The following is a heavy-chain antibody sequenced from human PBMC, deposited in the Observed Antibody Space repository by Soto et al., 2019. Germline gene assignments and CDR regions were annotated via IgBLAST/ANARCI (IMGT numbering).Heavy chain of an antibody. CDR1: GFTFSSYG. V-gene: IGHV3-30*18. CDR3: AKDRSCSGWYFRLGY. J-gene: IGHJ4*02. D-gene: IGHD6-19*01. CDR2: ISYDGSNK. Sequence: QVQLVESGGGVVQPGRSLRLSCAASGFTFSSYGMHWVRQAPGKGLEWVAVISYDGSNKYYADSVKGRFTISRDNSKNTLYLQLNSLRAEDTAVYYCAKDRSCSGWYFRLGYWGQGTLVTVSS.